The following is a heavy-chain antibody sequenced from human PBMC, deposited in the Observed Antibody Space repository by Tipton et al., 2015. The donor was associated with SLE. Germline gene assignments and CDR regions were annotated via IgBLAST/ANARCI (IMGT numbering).Heavy chain of an antibody. CDR3: ARGLTGARNNYFDP. V-gene: IGHV1-69*05. CDR2: IIPRYGTT. Sequence: QSGAEVKKPGASVKVSCKPSGYTFTSYGISWVRQAPGQGLEWMGVIIPRYGTTNYAQKFQGRVTITTDESRSTSYMDLSSLRSEDTAIYYCARGLTGARNNYFDPWGQGTLVTVSS. J-gene: IGHJ5*02. CDR1: GYTFTSYG. D-gene: IGHD3-9*01.